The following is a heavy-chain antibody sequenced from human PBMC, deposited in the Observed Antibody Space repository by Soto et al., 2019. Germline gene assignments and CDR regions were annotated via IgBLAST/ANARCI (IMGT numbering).Heavy chain of an antibody. CDR3: ARGRTLRVLYYFDY. J-gene: IGHJ4*02. V-gene: IGHV1-69*12. CDR2: IIPIFGTA. CDR1: GGTFSSYA. Sequence: QVPLVQSGAEVKKPGSSVKVSCKASGGTFSSYAISWVRQAPGQGLEWMGGIIPIFGTANYAQKFQGRVTITADESTSADYMELSSLRSGDTGVYYCARGRTLRVLYYFDYWGQGTLVTVSS. D-gene: IGHD3-10*01.